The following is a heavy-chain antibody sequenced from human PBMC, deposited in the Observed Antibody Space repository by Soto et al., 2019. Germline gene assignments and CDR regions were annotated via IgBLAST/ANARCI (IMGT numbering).Heavy chain of an antibody. J-gene: IGHJ6*03. CDR3: ARSTNPPEVATTFVYYYYYMDV. CDR2: ISAYNGNT. D-gene: IGHD5-12*01. Sequence: ASVKVSCKASGYTFTSYGISWVRQAPGQGLEWMGWISAYNGNTNYAQKLQGRVTMTTDTSTSTAYMELRSLRSDDTAVYYCARSTNPPEVATTFVYYYYYMDVWGKGTTVTVSS. V-gene: IGHV1-18*01. CDR1: GYTFTSYG.